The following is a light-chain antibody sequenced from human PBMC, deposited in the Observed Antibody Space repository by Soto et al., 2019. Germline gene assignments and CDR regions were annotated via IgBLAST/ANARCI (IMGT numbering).Light chain of an antibody. Sequence: EIVLTQSPATLSLSPGERATLSCRASHSVTNYLAWYQQKPGQAPRLLIYDASNRATGIPARFSGSGSGTDFTLTISSLEPEDFAVYYCQQRNKWPPIFTFGPGTKVDVK. J-gene: IGKJ3*01. CDR1: HSVTNY. V-gene: IGKV3-11*01. CDR2: DAS. CDR3: QQRNKWPPIFT.